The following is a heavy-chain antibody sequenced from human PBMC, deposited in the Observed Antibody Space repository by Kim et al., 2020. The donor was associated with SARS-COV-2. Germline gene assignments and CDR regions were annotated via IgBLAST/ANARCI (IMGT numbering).Heavy chain of an antibody. Sequence: GGSLRLSCVPSGFTFSSYAMSWVRQAPGKGLKWVSAIGASGGSTYYADSVKGRFTISRDNSKNTLSLQMNSLIAEDTAVYYCAKTKEWPYYFDYWGQGTL. CDR1: GFTFSSYA. D-gene: IGHD3-3*01. V-gene: IGHV3-23*01. CDR2: IGASGGST. CDR3: AKTKEWPYYFDY. J-gene: IGHJ4*02.